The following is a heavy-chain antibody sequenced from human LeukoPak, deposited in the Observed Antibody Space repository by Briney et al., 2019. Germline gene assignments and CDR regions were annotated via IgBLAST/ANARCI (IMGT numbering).Heavy chain of an antibody. J-gene: IGHJ4*02. CDR1: GFIFEDYG. CDR3: ARDRWGPDY. Sequence: GGSLRLSCAATGFIFEDYGMVWIRQAPGKGLELVSGISWNGAGTDYADSVKGRFTISRDDAKNSLYLQMNSLRAEDTALYYCARDRWGPDYWGQGTLVTVSS. V-gene: IGHV3-20*04. CDR2: ISWNGAGT. D-gene: IGHD1-26*01.